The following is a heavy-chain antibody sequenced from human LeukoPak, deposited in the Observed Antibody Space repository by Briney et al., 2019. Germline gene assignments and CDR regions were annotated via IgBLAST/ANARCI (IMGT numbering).Heavy chain of an antibody. V-gene: IGHV1-18*01. CDR3: ARGGEGPYGNYAPDS. J-gene: IGHJ5*01. CDR2: ISVYNGKT. CDR1: GYTYTTYG. Sequence: GASVKVSCKSSGYTYTTYGTTWVRQAPGQGLEWMGWISVYNGKTKYAQKLQSRVIMTADTSTTTAYMELWSLRGDDTAIYYCARGGEGPYGNYAPDSWGQGTLVTVSS. D-gene: IGHD3-10*01.